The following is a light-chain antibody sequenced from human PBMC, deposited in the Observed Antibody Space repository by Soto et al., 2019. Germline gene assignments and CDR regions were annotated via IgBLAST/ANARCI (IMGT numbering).Light chain of an antibody. CDR3: SSYTTTFTVV. Sequence: QSALAQPPSASGSPGQSVTITCTGTNSDVGTYNYVSWYQHHPGKAPKFMIYEVSKRPLGVPDRFSGSKSGNTASLTVSGLQAEDEADYYCSSYTTTFTVVFGGGTKLTVL. J-gene: IGLJ2*01. V-gene: IGLV2-8*01. CDR2: EVS. CDR1: NSDVGTYNY.